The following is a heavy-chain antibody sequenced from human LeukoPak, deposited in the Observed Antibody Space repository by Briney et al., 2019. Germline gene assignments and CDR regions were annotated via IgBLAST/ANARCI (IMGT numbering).Heavy chain of an antibody. D-gene: IGHD5-12*01. V-gene: IGHV4-39*01. CDR1: GGSISSSSYY. Sequence: SETLSLTCTVSGGSISSSSYYWGWIRQPPGKVLEWIGSIYYSGSTYYNPSLKSRVTISVDTSKNQFSLKLSSVTAADTAVYYCARKVVATAYFDYWGQGTLVTVSS. J-gene: IGHJ4*02. CDR3: ARKVVATAYFDY. CDR2: IYYSGST.